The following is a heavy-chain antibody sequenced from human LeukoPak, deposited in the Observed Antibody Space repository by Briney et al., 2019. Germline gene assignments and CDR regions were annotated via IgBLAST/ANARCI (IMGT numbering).Heavy chain of an antibody. Sequence: PSEALSLTCTVSGVPINNYYWNWIRQPPGKELEWIGYIDASGNTRHNPSLSSRVTISLDTSSNQFFLRLDSVTAADTAVYYCARQLGVYGDYNNWFDPWGQGTRVTVST. CDR1: GVPINNYY. J-gene: IGHJ5*02. D-gene: IGHD4-17*01. V-gene: IGHV4-59*08. CDR3: ARQLGVYGDYNNWFDP. CDR2: IDASGNT.